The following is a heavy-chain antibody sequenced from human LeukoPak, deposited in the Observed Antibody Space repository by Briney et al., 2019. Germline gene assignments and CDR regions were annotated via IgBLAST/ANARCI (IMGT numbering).Heavy chain of an antibody. CDR1: GFTFSGYG. Sequence: GGSLRLSCAASGFTFSGYGMHWVRQAPGKGLEWVSAITGSGSDTYYADSVKGRFTISRDDSKNTLYLQMNSLRAEDTALYYCAKDGVGSSGPFSYWGQGTLVTVSS. D-gene: IGHD6-19*01. J-gene: IGHJ4*02. CDR3: AKDGVGSSGPFSY. V-gene: IGHV3-23*01. CDR2: ITGSGSDT.